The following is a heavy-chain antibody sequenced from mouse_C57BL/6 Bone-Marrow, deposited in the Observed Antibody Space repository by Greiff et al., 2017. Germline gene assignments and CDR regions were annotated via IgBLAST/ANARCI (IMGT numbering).Heavy chain of an antibody. J-gene: IGHJ3*01. CDR3: ASSRLYGYHFAY. D-gene: IGHD2-2*01. CDR2: IHPNSGST. CDR1: GYPFTSYC. V-gene: IGHV1-64*01. Sequence: VQLQQPGAELVQPGASVKLSCKASGYPFTSYCMHWVKQRPEQGLEWIGMIHPNSGSTNSNEKFKSKATLTVDKSSSTAYMQLSSLTSEDSAVYYCASSRLYGYHFAYWGQGTLVTVSA.